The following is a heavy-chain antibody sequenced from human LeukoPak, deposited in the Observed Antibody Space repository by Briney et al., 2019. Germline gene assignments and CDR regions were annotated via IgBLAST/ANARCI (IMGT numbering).Heavy chain of an antibody. V-gene: IGHV4-39*07. CDR2: IYYTGAT. CDR1: GDSIRSNSYS. D-gene: IGHD5-18*01. J-gene: IGHJ5*01. CDR3: ARVNTALVTFDS. Sequence: PSETLSLTCTVSGDSIRSNSYSWGWIRQPPGKGLVWIASIYYTGATYHSPPLKSRVTISIDTSKKQFSLKLSSMTAADTGVYYCARVNTALVTFDSWGQGTQVTVSS.